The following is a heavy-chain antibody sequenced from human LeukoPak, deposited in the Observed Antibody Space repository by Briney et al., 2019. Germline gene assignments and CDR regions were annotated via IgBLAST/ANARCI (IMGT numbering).Heavy chain of an antibody. V-gene: IGHV4-31*03. D-gene: IGHD3-10*01. CDR2: SYHSGST. Sequence: SETLSLTCTVSGGSISSGTYYWSWIRQHPGKGLEWIGYSYHSGSTYYNPSLMSRVTISVDTSNNQVSLKMSPVTAADTAVYYCARGFYRSGSYNWFDPWGQGTLVTVSS. J-gene: IGHJ5*02. CDR3: ARGFYRSGSYNWFDP. CDR1: GGSISSGTYY.